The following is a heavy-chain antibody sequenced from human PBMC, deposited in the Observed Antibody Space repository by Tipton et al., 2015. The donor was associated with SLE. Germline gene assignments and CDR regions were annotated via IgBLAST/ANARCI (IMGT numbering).Heavy chain of an antibody. CDR1: GGSISFDY. J-gene: IGHJ4*02. D-gene: IGHD5/OR15-5a*01. V-gene: IGHV4-4*07. Sequence: LRLSCTVSGGSISFDYWSWIRQSAGRGLEWIGRIYSSGDRDYNPSLRSRVTMSIDTSKNQFSLKLTSVTAADTAVYFCARDRSSVSDWGQGTQVIVSP. CDR3: ARDRSSVSD. CDR2: IYSSGDR.